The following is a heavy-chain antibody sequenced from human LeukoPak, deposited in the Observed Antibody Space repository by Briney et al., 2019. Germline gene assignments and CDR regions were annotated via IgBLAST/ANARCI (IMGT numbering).Heavy chain of an antibody. D-gene: IGHD6-13*01. J-gene: IGHJ6*03. Sequence: GGSLRLSCAASGFTFSSYAMSWVRQAPGKGLEWVSAISGSGGSTYYADSVKGRFTISRDNSKNTLYLQMNSLRAEDTAVYYCAKRIKGSSWTGYYYYYMDVWGKGTTVTISS. CDR2: ISGSGGST. V-gene: IGHV3-23*01. CDR1: GFTFSSYA. CDR3: AKRIKGSSWTGYYYYYMDV.